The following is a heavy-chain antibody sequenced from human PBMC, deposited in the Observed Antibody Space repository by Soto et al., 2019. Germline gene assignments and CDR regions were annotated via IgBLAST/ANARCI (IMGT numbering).Heavy chain of an antibody. CDR2: IIPIFGTA. V-gene: IGHV1-69*06. CDR3: ASRRYSSSPAGGYYYYYGMDV. CDR1: GGTFSSYA. J-gene: IGHJ6*02. D-gene: IGHD6-6*01. Sequence: SVKVYCKASGGTFSSYAISWVRQAPGQGLEWMGGIIPIFGTANYAQKFQGRVTITADKSTSTAYMELSSLRSEDTAVYYCASRRYSSSPAGGYYYYYGMDVWGQGTTVTVSS.